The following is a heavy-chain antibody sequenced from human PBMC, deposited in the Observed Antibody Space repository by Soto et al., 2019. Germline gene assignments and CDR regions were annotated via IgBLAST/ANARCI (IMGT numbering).Heavy chain of an antibody. J-gene: IGHJ6*03. CDR2: ISAYNGNT. CDR1: GYTFTSYG. D-gene: IGHD2-15*01. V-gene: IGHV1-18*01. Sequence: ASVKVSCKASGYTFTSYGISWVRQAPGQGLEWMGWISAYNGNTDYAQKLQGRVTMTTDTSTSTAYMELRSLRSDDTAVYYCARFCSGGSCSSPEHYYYYVEVWGKTTPVSVSS. CDR3: ARFCSGGSCSSPEHYYYYVEV.